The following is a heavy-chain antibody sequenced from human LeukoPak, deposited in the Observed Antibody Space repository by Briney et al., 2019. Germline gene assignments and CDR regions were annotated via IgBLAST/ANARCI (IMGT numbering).Heavy chain of an antibody. D-gene: IGHD3-9*01. Sequence: GGSLRLSCAASGFTFSSYAMHWVRQAPGKGLEWVAVISYDGSNKYYADSVKGRFTISRDNSKNSLYPQMNSLRAEDTAVYYCARASYDILTGYYKYYFDYWGQGTLVTVSS. CDR2: ISYDGSNK. CDR1: GFTFSSYA. V-gene: IGHV3-30*04. CDR3: ARASYDILTGYYKYYFDY. J-gene: IGHJ4*02.